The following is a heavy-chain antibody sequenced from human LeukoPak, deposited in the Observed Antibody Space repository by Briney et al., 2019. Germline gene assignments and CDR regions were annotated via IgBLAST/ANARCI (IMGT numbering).Heavy chain of an antibody. J-gene: IGHJ4*02. V-gene: IGHV4-59*01. CDR3: AREATMVRGVLDY. CDR2: IYYSGST. Sequence: SETLSLTCSVSGDSINAYYWSWIRQPPGKGLEWIGYIYYSGSTDYNPSLKSRVIISVDTSKNQFSLKLSSVTAADTAVYYCAREATMVRGVLDYWGQGTLVTVSS. D-gene: IGHD3-10*01. CDR1: GDSINAYY.